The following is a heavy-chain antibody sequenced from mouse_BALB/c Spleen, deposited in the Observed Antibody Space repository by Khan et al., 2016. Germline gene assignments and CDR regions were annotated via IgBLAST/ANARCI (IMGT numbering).Heavy chain of an antibody. J-gene: IGHJ1*01. CDR2: IKTDSSTI. CDR3: ASTFWYFDV. V-gene: IGHV4-1*02. Sequence: EVKLLESGGGLVQPGGSLKLSCAASGFDFSRYWMSWVRQAPGKGLEWIGEIKTDSSTINYTQSLKDKFIISRDNAKNTMYMKMSKVRSEDKALYYFASTFWYFDVWSAGTTVTVSS. CDR1: GFDFSRYW.